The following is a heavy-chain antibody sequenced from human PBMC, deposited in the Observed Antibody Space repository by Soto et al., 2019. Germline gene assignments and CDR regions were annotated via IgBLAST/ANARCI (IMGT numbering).Heavy chain of an antibody. D-gene: IGHD2-15*01. V-gene: IGHV3-30*04. CDR3: ARGDREDTAVVIGVRPGEYGVDV. CDR2: ISYNGGNR. Sequence: QVQLVESGGGVVQPGRSLRLSCAASGFTFSNYAMHWVRQAPGKGLECVAVISYNGGNRFYRDYVKGRFSISRDNFKNTVNLQIDSLRYEDAAVYYCARGDREDTAVVIGVRPGEYGVDVWGQGTSFTVSS. J-gene: IGHJ6*02. CDR1: GFTFSNYA.